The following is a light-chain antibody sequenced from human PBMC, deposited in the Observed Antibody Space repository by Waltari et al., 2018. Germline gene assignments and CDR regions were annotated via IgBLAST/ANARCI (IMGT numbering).Light chain of an antibody. CDR1: SSNIGSNY. J-gene: IGLJ3*02. Sequence: QSVLTQPPSASGTPGQRVTIPCSGSSSNIGSNYVYWYQQVPGTAPKLLIYRNNQRPSGVPDRFSGSKSGTSASLAITGLRSDDEGDYYCAAWDDSLSGRVFGGGTKLTVL. CDR2: RNN. CDR3: AAWDDSLSGRV. V-gene: IGLV1-47*01.